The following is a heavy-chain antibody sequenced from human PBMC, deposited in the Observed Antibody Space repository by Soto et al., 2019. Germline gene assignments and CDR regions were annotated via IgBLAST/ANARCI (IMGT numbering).Heavy chain of an antibody. V-gene: IGHV3-53*02. D-gene: IGHD1-26*01. Sequence: EVQVLATGGGLIQPGGSLRLSCAASGFTVNSNYMSWVRQAPGEGLQWVSITNTGGTTYYADSVKGRFTVSSDNSKNTLYLQMNSLRAEETAVYYCAKGDGLILAVWGQGTTVSVSS. CDR1: GFTVNSNY. CDR2: TNTGGTT. CDR3: AKGDGLILAV. J-gene: IGHJ6*02.